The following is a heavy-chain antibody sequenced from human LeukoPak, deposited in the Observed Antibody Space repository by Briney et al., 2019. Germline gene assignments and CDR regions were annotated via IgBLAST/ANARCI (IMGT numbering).Heavy chain of an antibody. D-gene: IGHD4-17*01. V-gene: IGHV4-59*08. CDR3: ARQPDYGDYEYYFNY. CDR1: GGSISSYY. Sequence: SETLSLTCTVSGGSISSYYWSWIRQPPGKGLEWIGYTYYSGSTNYNPSLKSRVTISVDTSKNQFSLKLSSVTAADTAVYYCARQPDYGDYEYYFNYWGQGTLVTVSS. J-gene: IGHJ4*02. CDR2: TYYSGST.